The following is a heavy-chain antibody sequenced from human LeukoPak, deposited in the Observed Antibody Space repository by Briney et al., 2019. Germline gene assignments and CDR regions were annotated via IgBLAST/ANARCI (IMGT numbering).Heavy chain of an antibody. V-gene: IGHV1-18*01. CDR1: GYTFTSYG. J-gene: IGHJ4*02. Sequence: ASVKVSCKASGYTFTSYGISWVRQAPGQGLEWMGWIRSDNGKTNYAQKLQGRVTLTTDTTTSTAYMELRSLRSDDTAIYYCARDYSSGWYSVDYWGQGTLITVSS. CDR3: ARDYSSGWYSVDY. CDR2: IRSDNGKT. D-gene: IGHD6-19*01.